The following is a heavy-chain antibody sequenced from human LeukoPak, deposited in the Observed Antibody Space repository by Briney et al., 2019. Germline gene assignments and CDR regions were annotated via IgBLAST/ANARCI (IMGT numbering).Heavy chain of an antibody. CDR3: ARDYWFDP. Sequence: GGSLRLSCAASGFTFSRFAMNWVRQAPGKGLEWISYISSAGTTKIYADSVKGRFTISRDNAKNSLYLQMKSLRAEDTAVYYCARDYWFDPWGHGTLVTVSS. CDR1: GFTFSRFA. J-gene: IGHJ5*02. CDR2: ISSAGTTK. V-gene: IGHV3-48*03.